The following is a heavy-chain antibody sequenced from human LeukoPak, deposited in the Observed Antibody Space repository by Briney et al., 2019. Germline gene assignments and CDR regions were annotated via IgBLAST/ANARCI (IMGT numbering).Heavy chain of an antibody. CDR2: ISGSGGSP. CDR1: GFTFSSYA. V-gene: IGHV3-23*01. Sequence: GGSLRLSCAASGFTFSSYAMSWVRQAPGKGLEWVSAISGSGGSPYYADSVKGRFTISRDNSKNTLYLQMNSLRAEDAAVYYCAKEYGDYPEYFHHWGQGTLVTVSS. CDR3: AKEYGDYPEYFHH. J-gene: IGHJ1*01. D-gene: IGHD4-17*01.